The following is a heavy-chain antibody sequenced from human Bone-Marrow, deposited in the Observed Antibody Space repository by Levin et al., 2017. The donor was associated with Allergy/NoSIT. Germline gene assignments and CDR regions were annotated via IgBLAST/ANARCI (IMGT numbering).Heavy chain of an antibody. CDR2: ISYDGSNK. CDR1: GFTFSSYA. J-gene: IGHJ6*02. D-gene: IGHD4-11*01. Sequence: PGGSLRLSCAVSGFTFSSYAIHWVRQAPGKGLEWVAVISYDGSNKYYADSVKGRFSISRDNPKNTLYLQMTSLRAEDTALYYCARVSRTTVTTRGYYYYYYGMDVWGQGTTVTVSS. V-gene: IGHV3-30*04. CDR3: ARVSRTTVTTRGYYYYYYGMDV.